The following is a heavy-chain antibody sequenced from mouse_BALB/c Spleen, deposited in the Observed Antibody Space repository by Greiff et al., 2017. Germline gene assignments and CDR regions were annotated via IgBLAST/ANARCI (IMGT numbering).Heavy chain of an antibody. Sequence: EVQGVESGGGLVQPGGSLKLSCAASGFTFSSYGMSWVRQTPDKRLELVATINSNGGSTYYPDSVKGRFTISRDNAKNTLYLQMSSLKSEDTAMYYCARDWGIDYDAWFAYWGQGTLVTVSA. CDR1: GFTFSSYG. CDR3: ARDWGIDYDAWFAY. D-gene: IGHD2-4*01. CDR2: INSNGGST. V-gene: IGHV5-6-3*01. J-gene: IGHJ3*01.